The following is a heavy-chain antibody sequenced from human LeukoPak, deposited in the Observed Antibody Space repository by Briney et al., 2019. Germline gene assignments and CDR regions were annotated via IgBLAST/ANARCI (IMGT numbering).Heavy chain of an antibody. CDR1: GYRFTNYW. D-gene: IGHD3-10*01. CDR3: ARGPIWPGDSYFDY. V-gene: IGHV5-51*01. Sequence: GESLKISCKGSGYRFTNYWTGWVRQMPGKGLEWMGIIYPSDSDTRYSPSFQGQVTISADKSITTAYLQWSSLKASDTAIYYCARGPIWPGDSYFDYWGQGTLVTVSS. J-gene: IGHJ4*02. CDR2: IYPSDSDT.